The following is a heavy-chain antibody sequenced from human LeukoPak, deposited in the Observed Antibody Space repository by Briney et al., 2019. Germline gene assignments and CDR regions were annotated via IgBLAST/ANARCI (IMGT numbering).Heavy chain of an antibody. D-gene: IGHD6-13*01. Sequence: GASVKVSCKASGYTFTSYAMLWVRQAPGQRLEWMGWINAGNGNTKYSQKFQGRVTITRDTSASTAYMELSSLRSEDTAVYYCARAIAAAGHFDYWGQGTLVTVSS. CDR2: INAGNGNT. CDR3: ARAIAAAGHFDY. V-gene: IGHV1-3*01. J-gene: IGHJ4*02. CDR1: GYTFTSYA.